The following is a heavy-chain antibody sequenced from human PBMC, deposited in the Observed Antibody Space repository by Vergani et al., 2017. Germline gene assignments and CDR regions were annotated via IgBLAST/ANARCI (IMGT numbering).Heavy chain of an antibody. CDR1: GDAISRDTYS. CDR2: VYYSGTT. D-gene: IGHD3/OR15-3a*01. J-gene: IGHJ6*03. V-gene: IGHV4-30-2*01. CDR3: ARGQTGYSRDWSTYFFYMDV. Sequence: QLQLQESDSRLVNPSQTLSLTCTLSGDAISRDTYSWNWVRQPPGKPLEWIGSVYYSGTTYYSPALGGRVTMSIDKSKNHFSLTLTSVTAADSAFYFCARGQTGYSRDWSTYFFYMDVWGKGTTVTV.